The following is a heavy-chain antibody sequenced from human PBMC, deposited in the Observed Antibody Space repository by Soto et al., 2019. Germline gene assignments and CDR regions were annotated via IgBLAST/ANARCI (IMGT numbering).Heavy chain of an antibody. CDR1: VGSISSGGYY. D-gene: IGHD2-21*02. CDR3: ARGTCGGDCYSARFDP. CDR2: IYYSGST. V-gene: IGHV4-31*03. J-gene: IGHJ5*02. Sequence: QVQLQESGPGLVKPSQTLSLTCTVSVGSISSGGYYWSWIRQHPGKGLEWIGYIYYSGSTYYNPSLKSRVTISVDTSKNQSSLKLSSVTAADTDVYYCARGTCGGDCYSARFDPWGQGTLVTVFS.